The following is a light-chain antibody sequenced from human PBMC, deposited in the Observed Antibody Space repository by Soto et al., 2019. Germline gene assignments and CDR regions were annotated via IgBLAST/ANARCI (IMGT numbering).Light chain of an antibody. CDR1: SSNIGSNY. V-gene: IGLV1-47*02. Sequence: QSVLTQPPSASGTPGQRGTISCSGSSSNIGSNYVYWYQQLPGTAPKLLIYSNNQRPSGVPDRFSGSKSGTSASLAISGLRSEDEADYYCAAWDDSLSGYGFGTGTKGTVL. CDR3: AAWDDSLSGYG. CDR2: SNN. J-gene: IGLJ1*01.